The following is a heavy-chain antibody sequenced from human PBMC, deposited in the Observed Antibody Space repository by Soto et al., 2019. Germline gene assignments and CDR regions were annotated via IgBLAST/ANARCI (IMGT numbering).Heavy chain of an antibody. CDR1: GFTFSGHW. CDR2: VNTDGGTS. Sequence: EVQLVASGGDLVRPGGSLRLSCAASGFTFSGHWMHWVRQVPGKGLEWVSRVNTDGGTSSYPNSVKGRFTISRENAKNTLHLQMSGLRAEDAAVYHCAREAGDRSRSSCYRRAFDPWGQGT. V-gene: IGHV3-74*03. D-gene: IGHD3-16*02. J-gene: IGHJ3*01. CDR3: AREAGDRSRSSCYRRAFDP.